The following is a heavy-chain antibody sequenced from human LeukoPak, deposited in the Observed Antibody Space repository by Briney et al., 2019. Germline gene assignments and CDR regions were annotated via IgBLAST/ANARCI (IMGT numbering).Heavy chain of an antibody. Sequence: SETLSLTCTVSGGSISSYYWSWLRQPPGKGLEWIGYIYYSGSTNYNPSLKSRVTISVDTSKNQFSLKLSSVTAADTAVYYCARGEQLIDYWGQGTLVTVSS. CDR1: GGSISSYY. V-gene: IGHV4-59*08. CDR3: ARGEQLIDY. CDR2: IYYSGST. J-gene: IGHJ4*02. D-gene: IGHD6-13*01.